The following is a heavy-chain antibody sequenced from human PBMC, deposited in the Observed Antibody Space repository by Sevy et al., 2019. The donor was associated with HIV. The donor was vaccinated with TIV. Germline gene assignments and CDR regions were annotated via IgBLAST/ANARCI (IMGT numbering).Heavy chain of an antibody. V-gene: IGHV1-18*01. CDR1: GYTFTTYA. D-gene: IGHD6-13*01. CDR2: ISVNNGNR. J-gene: IGHJ4*02. Sequence: ASVKVSCKASGYTFTTYAITWVRQAPGEGLEWMGWISVNNGNRNYAQKVQDRVTMTTDTSTNTAYMELRSPRSDDTAMYYWARVVMSSSWPCFDYWGQGTLVTVSS. CDR3: ARVVMSSSWPCFDY.